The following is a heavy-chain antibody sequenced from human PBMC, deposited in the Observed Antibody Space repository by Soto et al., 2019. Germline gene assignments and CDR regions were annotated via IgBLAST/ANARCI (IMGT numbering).Heavy chain of an antibody. CDR2: IIPIFGTA. D-gene: IGHD1-26*01. CDR1: GGTFSSYA. V-gene: IGHV1-69*12. J-gene: IGHJ4*02. CDR3: AGEGIVGAQGRLDY. Sequence: QVQLVQSGAEVKKPGSSVKVSCKASGGTFSSYAISWVRQAPGQGLEWMGGIIPIFGTANYDQKFQGRVTLTADESTMTAHMELRSVSSGDTAVYYCAGEGIVGAQGRLDYGGQGTLVTVSS.